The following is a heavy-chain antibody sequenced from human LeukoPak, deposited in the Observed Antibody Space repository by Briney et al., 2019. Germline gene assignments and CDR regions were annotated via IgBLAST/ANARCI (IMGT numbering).Heavy chain of an antibody. J-gene: IGHJ4*02. CDR1: GGSISSSSYY. Sequence: SETLSLTCTVSGGSISSSSYYWGWIRQPPGKGLEWIGSIYYSGSTYYNPSLKSRVTMSVDTSKNQFPLKLNSVTAADTAVYYCARWGYCSTTSCFDYWGQGTLVTVSS. CDR3: ARWGYCSTTSCFDY. CDR2: IYYSGST. V-gene: IGHV4-39*06. D-gene: IGHD2-2*01.